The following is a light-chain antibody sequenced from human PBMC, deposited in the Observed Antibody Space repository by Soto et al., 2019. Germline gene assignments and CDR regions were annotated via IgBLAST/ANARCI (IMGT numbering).Light chain of an antibody. J-gene: IGKJ5*01. V-gene: IGKV3-11*01. CDR3: QQRSNWPPIT. Sequence: EIVLTQSPATLSLSPGERATLSCRASQSVSRYLAWYQQKPGQAPRLLIHDASNRATGIPARFSGSGSVSDFTLTISSLEPEDFAMYYCQQRSNWPPITVGQGTRLEIK. CDR1: QSVSRY. CDR2: DAS.